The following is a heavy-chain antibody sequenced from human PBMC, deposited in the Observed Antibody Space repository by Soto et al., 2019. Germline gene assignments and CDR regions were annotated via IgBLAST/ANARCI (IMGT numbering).Heavy chain of an antibody. Sequence: VHLVQSGPEVKKPGSSVKVSCKASGGTFSTSSINWLRQAPGQRPEWMGNILPVFGTADYTQKFRDRVTITADKSTNTAYMELRSLFSEDAAVYYCARGHEYGGNSDAFDIWGQGTVVTVSS. J-gene: IGHJ3*02. CDR2: ILPVFGTA. CDR3: ARGHEYGGNSDAFDI. D-gene: IGHD4-17*01. CDR1: GGTFSTSS. V-gene: IGHV1-69*14.